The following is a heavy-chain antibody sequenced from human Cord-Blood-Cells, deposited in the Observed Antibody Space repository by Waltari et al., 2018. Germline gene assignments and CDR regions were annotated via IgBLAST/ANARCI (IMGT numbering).Heavy chain of an antibody. CDR3: AGSGYSSSWYDT. CDR1: GGSFSGYY. Sequence: QVQLQQWGAGLLKPSETLSLTCAVYGGSFSGYYWSWFRQPPGKGLEWMGEINHSARTTYNPSLKSRVTISVDTSKNQFSLKLSSVTAADTAVYYCAGSGYSSSWYDTWGQGTLVTVSS. CDR2: INHSART. V-gene: IGHV4-34*01. D-gene: IGHD6-13*01. J-gene: IGHJ5*02.